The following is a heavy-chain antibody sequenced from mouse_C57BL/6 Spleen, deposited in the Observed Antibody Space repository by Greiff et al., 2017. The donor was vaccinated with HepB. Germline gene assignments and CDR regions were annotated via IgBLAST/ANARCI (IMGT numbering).Heavy chain of an antibody. V-gene: IGHV14-2*01. CDR3: ARSGGSSYGFAY. D-gene: IGHD1-1*01. CDR2: IDPEDGDT. CDR1: GFNIKDYY. J-gene: IGHJ3*01. Sequence: EVQLQQSGAELVKPGASVKLSCTASGFNIKDYYMHWVKQRTEQGLEWIGRIDPEDGDTKYAPKFQGKATITADTSSNTAYLQLSSLTSEDTAVYYCARSGGSSYGFAYWGQGTLVTVSA.